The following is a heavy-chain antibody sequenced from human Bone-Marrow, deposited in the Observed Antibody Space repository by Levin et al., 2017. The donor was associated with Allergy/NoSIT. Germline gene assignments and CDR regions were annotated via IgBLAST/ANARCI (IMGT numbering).Heavy chain of an antibody. J-gene: IGHJ5*02. CDR1: GYSFTSYW. D-gene: IGHD6-13*01. V-gene: IGHV5-51*01. CDR3: VRVIYSSNWPLDCRFDP. CDR2: IDPGDSDT. Sequence: GESLKISCKGSGYSFTSYWIGWVRQMPGKGLEWMGIIDPGDSDTRYSPSFQGQVTISADKSISTAYLQWSSPKASDTAMYYCVRVIYSSNWPLDCRFDPWGQGTLVTVSS.